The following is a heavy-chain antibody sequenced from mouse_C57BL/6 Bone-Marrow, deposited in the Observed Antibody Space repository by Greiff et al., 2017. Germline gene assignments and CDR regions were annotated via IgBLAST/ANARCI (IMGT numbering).Heavy chain of an antibody. Sequence: VQLKESGPGLAKPSQTLSLTCSVTGYSITSYYWNWIRKFPGNKLEYMGYLSYSGSTYYNLSLKSRISITRDTSKNQYYLQLNCVTTEDTATYYCARWSKYSPWFAYWGQGTLVTVSA. V-gene: IGHV3-8*01. CDR3: ARWSKYSPWFAY. CDR1: GYSITSYY. CDR2: LSYSGST. D-gene: IGHD1-3*01. J-gene: IGHJ3*01.